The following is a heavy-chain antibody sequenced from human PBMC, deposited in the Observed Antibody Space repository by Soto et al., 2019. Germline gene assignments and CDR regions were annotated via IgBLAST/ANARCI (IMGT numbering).Heavy chain of an antibody. CDR3: AGLRRVGESLRGRFDP. CDR1: GYTFTSYD. V-gene: IGHV1-8*01. CDR2: MNPNSGNT. J-gene: IGHJ5*02. Sequence: QVQLVQSGAEVKKPGASVKVSCKASGYTFTSYDINWVRQATGQGLEWMGWMNPNSGNTGYAQKFQGRVTMTRNASTSTAYMELSSLRSEDTAVYYCAGLRRVGESLRGRFDPWGQGTLVTVSS. D-gene: IGHD3-10*01.